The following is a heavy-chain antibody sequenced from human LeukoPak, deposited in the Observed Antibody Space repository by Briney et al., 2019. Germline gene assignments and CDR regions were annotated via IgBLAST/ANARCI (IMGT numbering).Heavy chain of an antibody. V-gene: IGHV3-48*01. Sequence: SGGSLRLSCAASGFMFSFYSINWVRQAPGKGLEWGSYIDTSSSITYYAASVKGRFTISRDNAKNSLYLQMDGLRAEDTAVYYCARLLSSGWYGTFDYWGQGTLVTVSS. CDR2: IDTSSSIT. J-gene: IGHJ4*02. CDR1: GFMFSFYS. D-gene: IGHD6-19*01. CDR3: ARLLSSGWYGTFDY.